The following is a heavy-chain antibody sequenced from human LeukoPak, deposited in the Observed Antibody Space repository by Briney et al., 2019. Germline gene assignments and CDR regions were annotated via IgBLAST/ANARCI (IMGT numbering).Heavy chain of an antibody. CDR2: ISRSSSYI. CDR1: GFTFSSYS. D-gene: IGHD5-18*01. V-gene: IGHV3-21*01. J-gene: IGHJ4*02. Sequence: PGGSLRLSCAASGFTFSSYSMNWVRQAPGKGLEWVSSISRSSSYIYYADSVKGRFTIPRDNAKNSLYLQMNSLRAEDTAVYYCAREGSAMVDFDYWGQGTLVTVSS. CDR3: AREGSAMVDFDY.